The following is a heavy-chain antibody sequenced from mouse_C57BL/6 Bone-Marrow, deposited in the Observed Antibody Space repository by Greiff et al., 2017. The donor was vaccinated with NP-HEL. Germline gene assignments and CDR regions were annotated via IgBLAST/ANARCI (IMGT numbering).Heavy chain of an antibody. CDR2: IDPENGDT. Sequence: VQLQQSGAELVRPGASVKLSCTASGFNIKDDYMHWVKLRPEQGLEWIGWIDPENGDTEYASKFQGKATITADTSSNTAYLQLSSLTSEDTAVYYCTTAQATYYWGQGTTLTVSS. D-gene: IGHD3-2*02. J-gene: IGHJ2*01. CDR1: GFNIKDDY. V-gene: IGHV14-4*01. CDR3: TTAQATYY.